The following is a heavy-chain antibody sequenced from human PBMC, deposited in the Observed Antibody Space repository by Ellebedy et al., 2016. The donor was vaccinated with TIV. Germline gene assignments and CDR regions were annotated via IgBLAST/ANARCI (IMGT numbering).Heavy chain of an antibody. V-gene: IGHV3-7*01. D-gene: IGHD2-8*01. CDR2: IKQDGSDK. CDR1: GFTFSSYA. J-gene: IGHJ6*03. CDR3: ARVRSVYHYMDV. Sequence: GESLKISCAASGFTFSSYAMSWVRQTPGRGLEWVANIKQDGSDKNYVDSVKGRFTISRENAKNSLYLHLNSLRAEDTAMYYCARVRSVYHYMDVWGKGTMVTVSS.